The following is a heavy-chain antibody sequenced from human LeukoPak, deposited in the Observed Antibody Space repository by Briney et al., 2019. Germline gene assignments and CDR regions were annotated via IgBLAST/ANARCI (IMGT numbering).Heavy chain of an antibody. V-gene: IGHV1-2*02. D-gene: IGHD3-3*01. Sequence: ASVKVSCKASGYTFTGYYMHWVRQAPGQGLEWMGWINPNSGGTNYAQKFQGRVTMTRDTSISTAYMELSRLRSDDTAVYYCARDKHAHYDFWSGYHPDYWGQGTLATVSS. J-gene: IGHJ4*02. CDR1: GYTFTGYY. CDR3: ARDKHAHYDFWSGYHPDY. CDR2: INPNSGGT.